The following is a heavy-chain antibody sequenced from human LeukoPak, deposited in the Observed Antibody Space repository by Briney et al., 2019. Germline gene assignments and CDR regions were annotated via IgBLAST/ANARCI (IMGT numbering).Heavy chain of an antibody. CDR2: IYYSGST. J-gene: IGHJ4*02. CDR1: GGSISSGDYY. V-gene: IGHV4-30-4*01. CDR3: ARSLLHYDYVWGSYPPCCYFDY. D-gene: IGHD3-16*02. Sequence: PSETLSLTCTVSGGSISSGDYYWSWIRQPPGKGLEWIGYIYYSGSTYYNPSLKSRVTISVDTSKNQFSLKLSSVTAADMAVYYCARSLLHYDYVWGSYPPCCYFDYWGQGTLVTVSS.